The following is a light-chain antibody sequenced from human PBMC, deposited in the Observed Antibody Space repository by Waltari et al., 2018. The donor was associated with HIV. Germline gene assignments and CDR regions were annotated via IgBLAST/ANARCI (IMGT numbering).Light chain of an antibody. CDR2: EVS. V-gene: IGLV2-23*02. CDR1: SSDVGSYNL. Sequence: QSALTQSASVSGSPGQSITISCTGTSSDVGSYNLVSWYHQHPGKAPKVMIYEVSKRPSGVSNRFSGSKSGNTASLTISGLQAEDEADYYCCSYAGSSTFWVFGGGTKLTVL. J-gene: IGLJ3*02. CDR3: CSYAGSSTFWV.